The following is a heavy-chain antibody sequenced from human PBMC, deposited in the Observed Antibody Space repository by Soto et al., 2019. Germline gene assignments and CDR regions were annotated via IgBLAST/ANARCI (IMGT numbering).Heavy chain of an antibody. CDR1: GFSLSTSGVG. CDR2: IFWDDDK. CDR3: THGNRYFQH. Sequence: QITLKESGPTVVKPTQTLTLTCTFSGFSLSTSGVGVGWIRQPPGKALEWLALIFWDDDKRFSPSLKSRLTITKDTSKNQVVLTMTNVDPVDTARYYCTHGNRYFQHWGQGTLVTVSS. V-gene: IGHV2-5*02. J-gene: IGHJ1*01.